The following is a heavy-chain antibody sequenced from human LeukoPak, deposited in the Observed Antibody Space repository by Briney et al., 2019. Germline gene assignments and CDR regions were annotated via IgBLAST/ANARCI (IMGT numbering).Heavy chain of an antibody. Sequence: SETLSLTCTVSGGSISSDSYYWNCIRQPGGEGLGWIGRIYRSGSSNYNPSIRSGVTIAVATSKNQFFLMLGAGAAAAAGLYFCAREGLNMVRGVIPEEAWGWFDPWGQGTLVTVSS. V-gene: IGHV4-61*02. D-gene: IGHD3-10*01. CDR3: AREGLNMVRGVIPEEAWGWFDP. CDR2: IYRSGSS. J-gene: IGHJ5*02. CDR1: GGSISSDSYY.